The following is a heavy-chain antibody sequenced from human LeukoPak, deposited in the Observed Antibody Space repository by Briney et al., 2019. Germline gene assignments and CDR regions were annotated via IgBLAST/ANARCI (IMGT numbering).Heavy chain of an antibody. D-gene: IGHD6-13*01. J-gene: IGHJ5*02. CDR3: AKDGSSSWYYGWFDP. CDR1: GFTFSSYG. Sequence: GGSLRLSCAASGFTFSSYGMHWVRQAPGKGLEWVAFIRDDGSNKFYADSVKGRFTISRDNPMNTLYLQMNSLRAEDTAVYYCAKDGSSSWYYGWFDPWGLGPLVTVSS. V-gene: IGHV3-30*02. CDR2: IRDDGSNK.